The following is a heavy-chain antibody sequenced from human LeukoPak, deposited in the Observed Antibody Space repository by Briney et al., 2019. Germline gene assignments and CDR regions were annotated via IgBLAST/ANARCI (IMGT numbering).Heavy chain of an antibody. CDR1: GYSISSGYY. CDR3: AREQQLRGADYYYYMDV. Sequence: PSETLSLTCTVSGYSISSGYYWGWIRQPPGKGLEWIGSIYHSGSTYYNPSLKSRVTISVDTSKNQFSLKLSSVTAADTAVYYCAREQQLRGADYYYYMDVWGKGTTVTVSS. V-gene: IGHV4-38-2*02. CDR2: IYHSGST. J-gene: IGHJ6*03. D-gene: IGHD6-13*01.